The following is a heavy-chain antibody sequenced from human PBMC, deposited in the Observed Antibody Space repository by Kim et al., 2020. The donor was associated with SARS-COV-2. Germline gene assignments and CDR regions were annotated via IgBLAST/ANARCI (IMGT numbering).Heavy chain of an antibody. D-gene: IGHD6-6*01. CDR1: GFTFSSYG. V-gene: IGHV3-30*18. Sequence: GGSLRLSCAASGFTFSSYGMHWVRQAPGKGLEWVAVISYDGSNKYYADSVKGRFTISRDNSKNTLYLQMNSLRAEDTAVYYCAKDLVRSIAARRSQYYY. J-gene: IGHJ6*01. CDR3: AKDLVRSIAARRSQYYY. CDR2: ISYDGSNK.